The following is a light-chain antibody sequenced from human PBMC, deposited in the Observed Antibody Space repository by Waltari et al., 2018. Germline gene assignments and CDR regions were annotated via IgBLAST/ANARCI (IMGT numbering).Light chain of an antibody. V-gene: IGKV1-9*01. CDR1: QGIGSY. J-gene: IGKJ4*01. Sequence: DIQLTQSPSFLSASVGDRVTITCRASQGIGSYLAWYQQKPGKSPTLLIYAASTLQSGVPSRFSGSYSGTEFTLTISSLQPEDFASYFCQQLHSYPRTFGEGTKMEI. CDR3: QQLHSYPRT. CDR2: AAS.